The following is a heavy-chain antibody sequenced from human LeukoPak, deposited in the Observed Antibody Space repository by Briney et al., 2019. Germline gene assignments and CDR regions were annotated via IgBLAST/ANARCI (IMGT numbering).Heavy chain of an antibody. CDR2: IYYSGTT. Sequence: SETLSLTCNVSGDSISSGGQYWSWIRQLPGKGLEWIGYIYYSGTTYFNPSLKSRVSMSVDTSKSQFSLNLSSVTAADTAGYYWGRTSSSWEGKIAFWGEGSLVAVPS. CDR1: GDSISSGGQY. D-gene: IGHD6-13*01. J-gene: IGHJ4*02. CDR3: GRTSSSWEGKIAF. V-gene: IGHV4-31*03.